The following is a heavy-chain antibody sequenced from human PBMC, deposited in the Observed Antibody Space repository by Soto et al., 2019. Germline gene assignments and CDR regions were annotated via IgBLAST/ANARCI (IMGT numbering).Heavy chain of an antibody. V-gene: IGHV4-39*01. J-gene: IGHJ4*02. CDR3: ARISSSGWSGGLDY. CDR1: GGSISSSSYY. Sequence: SETLSLTCTVSGGSISSSSYYWGWIRQPPGKGLEWIGSIYYSGSTYYNPSLKSRVTISVDTSKNQFSLKLSSVTAADTAVYCCARISSSGWSGGLDYWGQGTLVTVSS. CDR2: IYYSGST. D-gene: IGHD6-19*01.